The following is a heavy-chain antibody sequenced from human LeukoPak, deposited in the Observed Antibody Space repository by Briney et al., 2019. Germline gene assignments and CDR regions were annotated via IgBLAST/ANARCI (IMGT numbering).Heavy chain of an antibody. Sequence: ASVKVSCKASGYTLTSYYMHWVRQAPGQGLVWMGIINPSGGSTSYAQKFQGRVTMTRDTSTSTVYMELSSLRSEDTAVYYCARDRSSGCDYWGQGTLVTVSS. V-gene: IGHV1-46*01. CDR2: INPSGGST. D-gene: IGHD6-19*01. CDR1: GYTLTSYY. J-gene: IGHJ4*02. CDR3: ARDRSSGCDY.